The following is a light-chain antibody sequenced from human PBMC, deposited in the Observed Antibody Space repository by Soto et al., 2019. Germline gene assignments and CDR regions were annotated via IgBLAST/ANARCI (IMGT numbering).Light chain of an antibody. V-gene: IGKV1-5*01. CDR3: KQSYSYPIT. Sequence: DIKLTESPSTLSASVGHGGPITCPASQSISAWLAWYQQKPGKAPKLLIYDASSLQSGVQSRFSGSGSGTEFTLTISSLQPDDFATYYCKQSYSYPITFGQGTRLEI. CDR2: DAS. CDR1: QSISAW. J-gene: IGKJ5*01.